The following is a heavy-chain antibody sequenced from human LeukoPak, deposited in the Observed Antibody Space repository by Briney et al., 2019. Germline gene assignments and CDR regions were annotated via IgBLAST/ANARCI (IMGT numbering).Heavy chain of an antibody. J-gene: IGHJ2*01. CDR2: ISWNSGTT. CDR3: AKAVAGYYWYFDL. Sequence: GGSLRLSCAASGFTFDDYAMHWVRQAPGKGLEWVSGISWNSGTTGYADSVKGRFTISRDNAKNSLYLQMNSLRAEDTAVYYCAKAVAGYYWYFDLWGRGTLVTVSS. D-gene: IGHD6-19*01. CDR1: GFTFDDYA. V-gene: IGHV3-9*01.